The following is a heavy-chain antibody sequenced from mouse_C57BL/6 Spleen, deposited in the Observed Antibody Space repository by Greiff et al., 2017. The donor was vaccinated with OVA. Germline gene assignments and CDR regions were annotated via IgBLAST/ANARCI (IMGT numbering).Heavy chain of an antibody. CDR1: GFSFNTYA. V-gene: IGHV10-1*01. J-gene: IGHJ3*01. D-gene: IGHD4-1*01. Sequence: EVQLMESGGGLVQPKGSLKLSCAASGFSFNTYAMNWVSQAPGKGLEWVARIRSKSNNYATYYADSVKDRFTISRDDSESMLYLQMNNLKTEDTAMYYCVRHNWDGAYWGQGTLVTVSA. CDR3: VRHNWDGAY. CDR2: IRSKSNNYAT.